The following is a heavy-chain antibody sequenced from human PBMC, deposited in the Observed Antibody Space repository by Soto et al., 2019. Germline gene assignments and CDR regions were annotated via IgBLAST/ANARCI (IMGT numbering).Heavy chain of an antibody. J-gene: IGHJ4*02. D-gene: IGHD3-22*01. V-gene: IGHV4-4*02. CDR3: ARDGDSSGDSSGYYYFDY. CDR1: GGSISSSNW. CDR2: IYHSGST. Sequence: SETLSLTCAVSGGSISSSNWWSWVRQPPGKGLEWIGEIYHSGSTNYNPSLKSRVTISVDKSKNQFSLKLSSVTAADTAVYYCARDGDSSGDSSGYYYFDYWGQGTLVTVSS.